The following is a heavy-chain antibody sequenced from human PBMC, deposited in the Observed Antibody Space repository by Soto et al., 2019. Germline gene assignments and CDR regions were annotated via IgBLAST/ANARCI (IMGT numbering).Heavy chain of an antibody. Sequence: ALSLTCAVYGGSVSGYYGTSFRQPPGTGLEWIGEINHSGSTNYNPSLKSRVTISVDTSKNQFSLKLTSVTAADTAVYYCARDKITGLFDYWGQGTLVTVSS. D-gene: IGHD2-8*02. CDR2: INHSGST. V-gene: IGHV4-34*01. CDR1: GGSVSGYY. J-gene: IGHJ4*02. CDR3: ARDKITGLFDY.